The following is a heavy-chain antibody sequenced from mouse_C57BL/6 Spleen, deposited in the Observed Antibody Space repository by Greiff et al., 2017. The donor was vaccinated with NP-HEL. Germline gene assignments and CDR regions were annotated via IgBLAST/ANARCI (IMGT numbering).Heavy chain of an antibody. CDR3: ARRVGSSFPFAY. CDR2: INPNNGGT. D-gene: IGHD1-1*01. V-gene: IGHV1-26*01. CDR1: GYTFTDYY. Sequence: EVQLQQSGPELVKPGASVKISCKASGYTFTDYYMNWVKQSHGKSLEWIGDINPNNGGTSYNQKFKGKATLTVDKSSSTAYMELRSLTSEDSAVYYCARRVGSSFPFAYWGQGTLVTVSA. J-gene: IGHJ3*01.